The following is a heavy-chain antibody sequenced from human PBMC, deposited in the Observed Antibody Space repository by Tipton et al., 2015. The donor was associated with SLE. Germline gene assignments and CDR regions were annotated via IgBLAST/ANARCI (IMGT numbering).Heavy chain of an antibody. D-gene: IGHD1-26*01. V-gene: IGHV3-74*01. CDR1: GFTFSNYG. CDR2: VKSDGSSA. CDR3: TRAVGSSSLGYYFDY. Sequence: SLRLSCEASGFTFSNYGMHWVRQVPGKGLVWVARVKSDGSSAIYADSVKGRFTISRDNAKNTVSLQMNSLRAEDTAVYFCTRAVGSSSLGYYFDYWGQGTVVTVSS. J-gene: IGHJ4*02.